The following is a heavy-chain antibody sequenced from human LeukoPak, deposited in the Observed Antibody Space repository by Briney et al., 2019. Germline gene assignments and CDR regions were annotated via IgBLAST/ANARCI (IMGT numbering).Heavy chain of an antibody. V-gene: IGHV4-39*07. CDR1: GGSISSSSYY. CDR2: IYYSGST. Sequence: SETLSLTCTVSGGSISSSSYYWGWIRQPPGKGLEWIGSIYYSGSTYYNPSLKSRVTISVDTSKNQFSLKLSSVTAADTAVYYCARDGGRWDGYNIFDYWGQGTLLSASA. CDR3: ARDGGRWDGYNIFDY. J-gene: IGHJ4*02. D-gene: IGHD5-24*01.